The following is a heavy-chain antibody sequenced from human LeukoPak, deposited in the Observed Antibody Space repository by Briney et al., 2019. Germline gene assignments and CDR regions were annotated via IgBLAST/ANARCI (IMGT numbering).Heavy chain of an antibody. Sequence: SETLSLTCTVSGGSISSSSYYWGWIRQPPGKGLEWIGSIYYSGSTYYNPSLKSRVTISVDTSKNQFSLKLSSVTAADTAVYYCARIDYVEMDYWGQGTLVTVSS. CDR1: GGSISSSSYY. D-gene: IGHD3-16*01. J-gene: IGHJ4*02. CDR3: ARIDYVEMDY. CDR2: IYYSGST. V-gene: IGHV4-39*01.